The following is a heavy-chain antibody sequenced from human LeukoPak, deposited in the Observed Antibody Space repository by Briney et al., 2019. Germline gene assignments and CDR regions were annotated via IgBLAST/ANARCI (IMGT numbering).Heavy chain of an antibody. V-gene: IGHV1-8*01. CDR2: INPNSGSS. CDR1: GYTFTSYD. D-gene: IGHD2-2*01. J-gene: IGHJ5*02. CDR3: ARLVGCGSTNCYSPDNWFDP. Sequence: ASVKVSCKASGYTFTSYDINWVRQATGHGLEWMGWINPNSGSSDSAQKLQGRVTMTADTSISTAYMELNNLRSEDTAVYYCARLVGCGSTNCYSPDNWFDPWGQGTLVTVSS.